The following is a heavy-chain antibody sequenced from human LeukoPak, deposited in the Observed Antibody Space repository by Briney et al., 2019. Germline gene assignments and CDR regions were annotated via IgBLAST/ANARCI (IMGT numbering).Heavy chain of an antibody. V-gene: IGHV3-73*01. CDR3: TRHDSNLGYYYYGMDV. Sequence: PGGSLRLSCAASGFTFSVSAMHWVRQASGEGLEWVGRIRSKANSYATAYAASVKGRFTISRDDSKNTAYLQMNSLKNEDTAVYYCTRHDSNLGYYYYGMDVWGQGTTVTVSS. J-gene: IGHJ6*02. D-gene: IGHD3-22*01. CDR2: IRSKANSYAT. CDR1: GFTFSVSA.